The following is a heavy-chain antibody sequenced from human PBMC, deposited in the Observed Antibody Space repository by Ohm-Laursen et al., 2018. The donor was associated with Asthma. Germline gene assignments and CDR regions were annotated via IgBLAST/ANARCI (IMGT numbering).Heavy chain of an antibody. CDR2: MSYGETNK. CDR3: ARSPHYDFWSGYYFDY. Sequence: SLRLSCSASAFSFNNYGMHWVRQAPGKGLEWVAVMSYGETNKHYADSVKGRFTISRDNSKNTLYLHINSLRDEDTAVYYCARSPHYDFWSGYYFDYWGQGTLVTVSS. D-gene: IGHD3-3*01. CDR1: AFSFNNYG. V-gene: IGHV3-30*03. J-gene: IGHJ4*02.